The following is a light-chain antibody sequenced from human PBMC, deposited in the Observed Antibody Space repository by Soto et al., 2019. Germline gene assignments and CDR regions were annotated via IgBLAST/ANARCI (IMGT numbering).Light chain of an antibody. Sequence: SHMTQSPSTLSASLGDRVTITCRASQSISSWVAWYQQKAGKAPKLLIYKASSLESGVPSRFSGSGSGTEFTLTISSLQPDDFATYYCQQYNSYSWTFGQGTKVDIK. CDR2: KAS. V-gene: IGKV1-5*03. CDR1: QSISSW. J-gene: IGKJ1*01. CDR3: QQYNSYSWT.